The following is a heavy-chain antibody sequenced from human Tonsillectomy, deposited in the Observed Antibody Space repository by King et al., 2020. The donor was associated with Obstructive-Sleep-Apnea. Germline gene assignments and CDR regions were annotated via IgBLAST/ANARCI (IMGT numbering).Heavy chain of an antibody. CDR1: GFTFSSYG. CDR3: AKDSDEYTSSLVGY. D-gene: IGHD2-2*02. Sequence: VQLVESGGGVVQPGRSLRLSCAASGFTFSSYGMHWVRQAPGKGLEWVAVISYDGSNKYYADSVKGRFTISRDNSKNTLYLQMNSLRAEDTAVYYCAKDSDEYTSSLVGYWGQGTLVTVSS. J-gene: IGHJ4*02. V-gene: IGHV3-30*18. CDR2: ISYDGSNK.